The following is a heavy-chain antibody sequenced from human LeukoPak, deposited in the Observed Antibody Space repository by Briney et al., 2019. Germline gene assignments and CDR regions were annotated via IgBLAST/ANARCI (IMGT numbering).Heavy chain of an antibody. CDR3: ARSFDSGSYYLDY. CDR1: GGSFSGYY. CDR2: INHSGST. J-gene: IGHJ4*02. D-gene: IGHD1-26*01. V-gene: IGHV4-34*01. Sequence: SETLSLTCAVYGGSFSGYYWSWIRQPPGKGLEWIGEINHSGSTNYNPSLKSRVTISVDTSKNQFSLKLSSVTAADTAVYYCARSFDSGSYYLDYWGQGTLVTVSS.